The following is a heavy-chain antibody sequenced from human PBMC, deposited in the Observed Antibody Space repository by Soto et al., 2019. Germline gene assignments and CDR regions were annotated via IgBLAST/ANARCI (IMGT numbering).Heavy chain of an antibody. CDR2: IRGKAYGGTT. J-gene: IGHJ6*02. V-gene: IGHV3-49*03. Sequence: PGGSLRLSCTASGFTFGDYAMSWFRQAPGKGLEWVGFIRGKAYGGTTEYAASVKGRFTISRDDSKSIAYLQMNSLKTEDTAVYYCTRDDSYYYYGMDVWGQGTTVTVSS. CDR1: GFTFGDYA. CDR3: TRDDSYYYYGMDV. D-gene: IGHD2-21*02.